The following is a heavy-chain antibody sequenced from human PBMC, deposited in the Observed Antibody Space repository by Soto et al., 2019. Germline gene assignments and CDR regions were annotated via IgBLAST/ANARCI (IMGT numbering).Heavy chain of an antibody. V-gene: IGHV4-34*01. CDR3: ARGTSTGTMSY. D-gene: IGHD1-1*01. CDR2: STHSRRT. Sequence: QVQLQQWGAGLLKPSETLSLTCAVYGGSFSDFFWSWIRQPPGKGPEWIGESTHSRRTNYNPSLKSRVTISVDTSKNQFSLKLSSVTAADTAVYYCARGTSTGTMSYWGQGTLVTVSS. J-gene: IGHJ4*02. CDR1: GGSFSDFF.